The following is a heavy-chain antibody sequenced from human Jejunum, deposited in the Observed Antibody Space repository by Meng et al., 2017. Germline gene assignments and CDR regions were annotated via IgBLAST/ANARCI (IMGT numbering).Heavy chain of an antibody. J-gene: IGHJ5*02. CDR1: GFIVSSYY. Sequence: EVALVGAGGCLVPPWGFLSIFRGVSGFIVSSYYMSGLRQASGKGLEWVSVIYTGGATYYAEPVKGRFTISRDIYENTLSLQMNSLRAEDTAVYFCARMGGDTYTYWFDPWGQGTLVTVSS. V-gene: IGHV3-66*02. CDR3: ARMGGDTYTYWFDP. D-gene: IGHD3-16*01. CDR2: IYTGGAT.